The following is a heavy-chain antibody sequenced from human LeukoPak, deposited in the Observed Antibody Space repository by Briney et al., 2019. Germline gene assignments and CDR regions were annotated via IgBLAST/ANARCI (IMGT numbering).Heavy chain of an antibody. CDR2: IYYSGST. D-gene: IGHD2-2*01. CDR3: ARVRCSSTSCRKGRDKWFDP. V-gene: IGHV4-30-4*08. J-gene: IGHJ5*02. Sequence: SETLSLTCTVSGGSVSSGDYYWSWIRQPPGKGLEWIGYIYYSGSTYYNPSLKSRVTISVDTSKNQFSLKLSSVTAADTAVYYCARVRCSSTSCRKGRDKWFDPWGQGTLVTVSS. CDR1: GGSVSSGDYY.